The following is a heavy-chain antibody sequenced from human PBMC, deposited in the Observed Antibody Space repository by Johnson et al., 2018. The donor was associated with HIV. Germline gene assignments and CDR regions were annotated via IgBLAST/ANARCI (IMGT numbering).Heavy chain of an antibody. CDR1: GFTFSSYG. J-gene: IGHJ3*02. CDR3: AKDDRELDAFDI. V-gene: IGHV3-33*06. CDR2: IWYDGSNK. Sequence: QVQLVESGGGVVQPGRSLRLSCAASGFTFSSYGMHWVRQAPGKGLEWVAVIWYDGSNKYYADSVKGRFTISRDNSKNTLYLRMNSLRAEDTAVYYCAKDDRELDAFDIWGQGTMVTVSS. D-gene: IGHD1-26*01.